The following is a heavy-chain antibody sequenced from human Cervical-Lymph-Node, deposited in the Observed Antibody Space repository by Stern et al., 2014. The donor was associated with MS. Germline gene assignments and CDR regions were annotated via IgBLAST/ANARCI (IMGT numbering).Heavy chain of an antibody. CDR1: GGSISSGGDS. V-gene: IGHV4-30-2*01. CDR2: IYHSGNP. D-gene: IGHD6-19*01. J-gene: IGHJ6*02. CDR3: VRGRGSGWVFNSYGLDV. Sequence: QLQLQESGSGLLRPSQTLSLTFAVSGGSISSGGDSLNWVRRPPGKGLEWIGDIYHSGNPFDNPSLESRVTISLNKSKNQFSLKLSSVTAADTAVFYCVRGRGSGWVFNSYGLDVWGQGTTVTVSS.